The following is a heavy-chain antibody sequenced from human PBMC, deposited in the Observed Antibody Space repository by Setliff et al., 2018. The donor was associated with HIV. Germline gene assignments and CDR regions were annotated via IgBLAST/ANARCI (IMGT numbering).Heavy chain of an antibody. J-gene: IGHJ6*02. Sequence: GSLRLSCAASGFTFSSYEMNWVRQAPGKVLEWVSYISSSGNTIYYADSVKGRFTISRDNAKRSLYLQMNSLRAEDTAIYYCARSEKYCSSGSCFRGCYGMDVWGHGTTVTVSS. V-gene: IGHV3-48*03. CDR1: GFTFSSYE. D-gene: IGHD2-15*01. CDR3: ARSEKYCSSGSCFRGCYGMDV. CDR2: ISSSGNTI.